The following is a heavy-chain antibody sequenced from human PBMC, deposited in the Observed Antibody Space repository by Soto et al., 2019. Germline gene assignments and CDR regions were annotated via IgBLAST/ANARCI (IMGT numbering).Heavy chain of an antibody. CDR3: ARGAAYYYYYMDV. V-gene: IGHV4-34*01. CDR1: GGSFSGYY. Sequence: QVQLQQWGAGLLKPSETLSLTCAVYGGSFSGYYWSWIRQPPGKGLEWIGEINHSGSTNYNPSLKSRLTISVDTSKNQFSLKLSSVTAADTAVYYCARGAAYYYYYMDVWGKGTTVTVSS. J-gene: IGHJ6*03. CDR2: INHSGST. D-gene: IGHD6-13*01.